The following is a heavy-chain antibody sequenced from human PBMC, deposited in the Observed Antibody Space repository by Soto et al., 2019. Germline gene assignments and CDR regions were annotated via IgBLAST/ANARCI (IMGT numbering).Heavy chain of an antibody. V-gene: IGHV1-69*01. Sequence: QVQLVQSGAEVKKPGSSVKVSCKASGGTFSSYAISWVRQAPGQGLEWMGGIIPIFGPANYAQKFQGRVTITADESTSTAYMELSSLRSEDTAVYYCARDGGRRRSYYYYYGMDVWGQGTTVTVSS. CDR1: GGTFSSYA. J-gene: IGHJ6*01. CDR3: ARDGGRRRSYYYYYGMDV. D-gene: IGHD1-26*01. CDR2: IIPIFGPA.